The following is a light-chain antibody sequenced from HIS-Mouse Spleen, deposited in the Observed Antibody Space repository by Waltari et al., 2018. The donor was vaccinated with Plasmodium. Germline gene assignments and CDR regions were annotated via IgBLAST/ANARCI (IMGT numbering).Light chain of an antibody. Sequence: EIVLTQSPGTLSLPPGERATLSCRASQSVSSSYLAWYQQKPGQAPRLLIYGASSRATGIPDRFSGSGSGTDFPLTISRLDPDDFAVYYWQQDGSSGTFGQGTKVEIK. CDR1: QSVSSSY. V-gene: IGKV3-20*01. CDR2: GAS. J-gene: IGKJ1*01. CDR3: QQDGSSGT.